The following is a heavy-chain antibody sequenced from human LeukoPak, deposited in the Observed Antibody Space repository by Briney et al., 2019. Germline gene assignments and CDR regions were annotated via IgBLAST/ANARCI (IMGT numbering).Heavy chain of an antibody. Sequence: GGSLRLSCAASGFTFSSYSMNWVRQAPGKGLEWVSSISSSSSYIYYADSVKGRFTISRDNAKNSLYLQMNSLRAEDTAVYYCATGVRGYNSALDYWGQGTLVTVSP. D-gene: IGHD6-19*01. CDR1: GFTFSSYS. V-gene: IGHV3-21*01. CDR3: ATGVRGYNSALDY. J-gene: IGHJ4*02. CDR2: ISSSSSYI.